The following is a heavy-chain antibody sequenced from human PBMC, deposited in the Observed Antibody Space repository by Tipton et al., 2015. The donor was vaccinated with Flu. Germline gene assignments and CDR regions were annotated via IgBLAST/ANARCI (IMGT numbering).Heavy chain of an antibody. CDR3: ARGPLPDSNWYNGMDV. CDR2: IGSAGDT. Sequence: SLRLSCTTSGFTFSSYWMHWVRQAPGKGLVWVSGIGSAGDTYYLDSVKGRFTISRDNAKNSLYLQMNSLRVGDTAVYYCARGPLPDSNWYNGMDVWDQGP. V-gene: IGHV3-13*01. D-gene: IGHD6-13*01. J-gene: IGHJ6*02. CDR1: GFTFSSYW.